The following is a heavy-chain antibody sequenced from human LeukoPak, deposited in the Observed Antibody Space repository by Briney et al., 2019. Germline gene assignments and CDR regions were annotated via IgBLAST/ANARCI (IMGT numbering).Heavy chain of an antibody. D-gene: IGHD6-13*01. V-gene: IGHV3-33*08. J-gene: IGHJ4*02. CDR1: GFTFSSYG. Sequence: GGSLRLSRAASGFTFSSYGMHWVRQAPGKGLEWVAVIWYDGSNKYYADSVKGRFTISRDNSKNTVYLQMNSLRAEDTAVYYCARDRGSSSWYYFYWGQGTLVTVSS. CDR3: ARDRGSSSWYYFY. CDR2: IWYDGSNK.